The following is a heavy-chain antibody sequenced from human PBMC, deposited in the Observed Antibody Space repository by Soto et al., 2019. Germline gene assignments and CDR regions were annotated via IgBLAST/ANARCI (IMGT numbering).Heavy chain of an antibody. D-gene: IGHD3-3*01. CDR1: GGSISSGDYY. J-gene: IGHJ4*02. CDR2: IYYSGST. CDR3: AGGLILEWLSAADY. Sequence: PSETLSLTCTVSGGSISSGDYYWSWIRQPPGKGLEWIGYIYYSGSTYYNPSLKSRVTISVDTSKNQFSLKLSSVTAADTAVYYCAGGLILEWLSAADYWGQGTLVTVSS. V-gene: IGHV4-30-4*01.